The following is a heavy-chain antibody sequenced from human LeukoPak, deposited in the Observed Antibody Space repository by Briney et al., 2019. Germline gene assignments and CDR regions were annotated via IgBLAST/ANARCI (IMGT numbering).Heavy chain of an antibody. Sequence: SVKVSCKASGGTFNNYAINWVRQAPGQGLEWMGGIIPIFGSSNYAQKFQGRVTITADESTTTAYMELSRLRSDDTAVYYCARDMGGSDPSFDYWGQGTLVTVSS. D-gene: IGHD3-16*01. CDR2: IIPIFGSS. V-gene: IGHV1-69*13. J-gene: IGHJ4*02. CDR1: GGTFNNYA. CDR3: ARDMGGSDPSFDY.